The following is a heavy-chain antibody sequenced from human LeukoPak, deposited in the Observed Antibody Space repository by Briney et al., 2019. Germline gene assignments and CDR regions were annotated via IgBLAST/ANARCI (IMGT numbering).Heavy chain of an antibody. V-gene: IGHV4-31*03. D-gene: IGHD2-15*01. CDR2: VYYSGST. Sequence: SETLSLTCTVSNDSISSGAYYWSWVRQHPGKGLEWIGYVYYSGSTYYNPSLQSRVTMSLDTSKNQFILRLSSVTAADTAVYYCARSPYCTGGSCYLLYWGQGTLVTVSS. CDR1: NDSISSGAYY. CDR3: ARSPYCTGGSCYLLY. J-gene: IGHJ4*02.